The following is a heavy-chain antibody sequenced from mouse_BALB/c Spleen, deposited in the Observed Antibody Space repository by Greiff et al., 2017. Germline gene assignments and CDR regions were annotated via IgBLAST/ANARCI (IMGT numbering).Heavy chain of an antibody. CDR1: GYTFTSYW. CDR3: TRSTMIRRSYFDV. CDR2: IYPSDSYT. V-gene: IGHV1-69*02. J-gene: IGHJ1*01. D-gene: IGHD2-4*01. Sequence: QVQLKESGAELVRPGASVKLSCKASGYTFTSYWINWVKQRPGQGLEWIGNIYPSDSYTNYNQKFKDKATLTVDKSSSTAYMQLSSPTSEDSAVYYCTRSTMIRRSYFDVWGAGTTVTVSS.